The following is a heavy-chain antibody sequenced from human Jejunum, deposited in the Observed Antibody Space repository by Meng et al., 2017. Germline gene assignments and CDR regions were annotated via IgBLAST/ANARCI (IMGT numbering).Heavy chain of an antibody. CDR1: GGSISRGFYS. J-gene: IGHJ5*02. CDR3: ARDRFSSGSSNWFDP. D-gene: IGHD3-10*01. Sequence: LTQSDLGLLKPSPTPSPTFTVSGGSISRGFYSWNWIRQHPGKGLEWIGYISSSGSTYYNPSLKSRVTISLDTSKNQFSLNLSSVTAADTAVYYCARDRFSSGSSNWFDPWGQGTLVTVSS. V-gene: IGHV4-31*03. CDR2: ISSSGST.